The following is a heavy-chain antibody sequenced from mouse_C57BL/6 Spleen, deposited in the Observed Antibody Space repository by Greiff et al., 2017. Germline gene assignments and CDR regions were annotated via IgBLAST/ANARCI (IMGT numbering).Heavy chain of an antibody. CDR1: GYSFPDYN. J-gene: IGHJ2*01. D-gene: IGHD3-2*02. V-gene: IGHV1-39*01. CDR3: ARKGELRLLHH. CDR2: LNPHYGTT. Sequence: EVQLQQSVPELVQPGASVTISCNASGYSFPDYNMNWVKQSNGKSLEWIGVLNPHYGTTSYNQKFKGTATWTVDQSSSTAYMQLNSLTSEDSAGYYCARKGELRLLHHCGQGTTLSVS.